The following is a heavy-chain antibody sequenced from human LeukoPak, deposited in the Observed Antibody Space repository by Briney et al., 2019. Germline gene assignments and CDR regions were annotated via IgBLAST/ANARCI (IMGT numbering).Heavy chain of an antibody. V-gene: IGHV7-4-1*02. CDR1: GYTFTSYA. Sequence: ASVKVSCKASGYTFTSYAMNWVRQAPGQGLEWMGWINTNTGNPTYAQGFTGRFVFSLDTSVSTAYLQISSLKAEDTAVYYCARGIAVAGPHDAFDIWGQGTMVTVSS. CDR3: ARGIAVAGPHDAFDI. D-gene: IGHD6-19*01. J-gene: IGHJ3*02. CDR2: INTNTGNP.